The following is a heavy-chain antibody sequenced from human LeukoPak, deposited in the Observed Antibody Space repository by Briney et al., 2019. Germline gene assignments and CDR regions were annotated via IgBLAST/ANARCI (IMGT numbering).Heavy chain of an antibody. V-gene: IGHV3-48*03. D-gene: IGHD3-22*01. CDR3: ARDSHKFDSSGYYPDAFDI. CDR2: ISSSGSSI. Sequence: QPGGSLRLSCAASGLTFSSYEMNWVHQAPGKGLEWVSYISSSGSSIYYADSVKGRFTISRDNAKKSLYLQMHSLRAEDTAVYYCARDSHKFDSSGYYPDAFDIWGQGTMVTVSS. J-gene: IGHJ3*02. CDR1: GLTFSSYE.